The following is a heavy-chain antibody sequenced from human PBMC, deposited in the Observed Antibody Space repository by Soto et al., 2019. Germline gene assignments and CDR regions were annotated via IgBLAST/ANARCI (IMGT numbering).Heavy chain of an antibody. CDR3: ARSLRGYSGYSGY. D-gene: IGHD5-12*01. Sequence: QVQLVESGGGLIKPGGCLRLSCAASGFTFSDYYMSWIRQAPGKGLEWVSYISSSGSDTNYADSVKGRFTVSRDNAKNSLYLQMNSLRAEDTAVYYWARSLRGYSGYSGYWGQGTLVTVSS. CDR2: ISSSGSDT. V-gene: IGHV3-11*05. J-gene: IGHJ4*02. CDR1: GFTFSDYY.